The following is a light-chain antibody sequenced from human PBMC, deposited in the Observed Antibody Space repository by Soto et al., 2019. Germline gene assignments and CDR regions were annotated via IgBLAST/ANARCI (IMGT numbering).Light chain of an antibody. J-gene: IGKJ4*01. CDR3: QQYNSWPLT. CDR2: DIF. V-gene: IGKV3D-15*01. Sequence: LVMTQSPATLSVSPGERGTLSCMASQSVGRDLAWYKQTPGQAPRLIIYDIFTRATGVPTRISGSGSGTEFTLTISSLQSEAFEVYYCQQYNSWPLTFGGGTKVDIK. CDR1: QSVGRD.